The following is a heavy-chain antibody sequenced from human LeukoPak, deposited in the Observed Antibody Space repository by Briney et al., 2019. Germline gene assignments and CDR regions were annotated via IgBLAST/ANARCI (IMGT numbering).Heavy chain of an antibody. D-gene: IGHD1-1*01. CDR2: IIPIFGTA. CDR3: ARPAENYNWSYDAFDI. J-gene: IGHJ3*02. CDR1: GGTFSSYA. V-gene: IGHV1-69*13. Sequence: ASVKVSCKASGGTFSSYAISWVRQAPGQGLEWMGGIIPIFGTANYAQKFQGRVAITADESTSTAHMELSSLRSEDTAVYYCARPAENYNWSYDAFDIWGQGTMVTVSS.